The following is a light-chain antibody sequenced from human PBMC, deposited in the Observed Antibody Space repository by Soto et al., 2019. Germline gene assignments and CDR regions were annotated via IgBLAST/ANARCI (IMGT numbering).Light chain of an antibody. J-gene: IGLJ1*01. CDR2: EVS. V-gene: IGLV2-18*01. CDR3: SLYKSENDYV. CDR1: STDFVSYNR. Sequence: SALTQPPSVSGSPGQSVTISCTGTSTDFVSYNRVSWYQQPPGTAPKLMIYEVSKRPSGVPDRFSGSKSGNTASLTISGLQAADEADYYCSLYKSENDYVFGTGTKVTVL.